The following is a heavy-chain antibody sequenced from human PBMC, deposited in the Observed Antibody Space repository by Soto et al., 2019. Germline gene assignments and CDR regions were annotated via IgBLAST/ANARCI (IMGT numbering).Heavy chain of an antibody. Sequence: VGSLRLSCACSVFTLSDHYIDCVRHSPGKCLEWVGRSRDKAQGYSTAYAASVKGRFTTSRDESKSSVYLQMNSLKTEDTAVYYCVRDTYFPDSSGYNRCFQYWGQGTPVNVS. J-gene: IGHJ4*02. CDR2: SRDKAQGYST. D-gene: IGHD3-22*01. V-gene: IGHV3-72*01. CDR1: VFTLSDHY. CDR3: VRDTYFPDSSGYNRCFQY.